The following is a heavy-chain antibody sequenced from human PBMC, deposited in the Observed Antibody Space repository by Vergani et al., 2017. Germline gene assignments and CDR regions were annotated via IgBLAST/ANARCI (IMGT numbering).Heavy chain of an antibody. CDR3: AKDKTAVYGDYEFDY. J-gene: IGHJ4*02. CDR2: ISWNSGSI. V-gene: IGHV3-9*01. Sequence: EVQLVESGGGLVQPGRSLRLSCAASGFTFDDYAMHWVRQAPGKGLEWVSGISWNSGSIGYADSVKDRFTISRDNAKNSLYLQMNSLRAEDTALYYCAKDKTAVYGDYEFDYWGQGTLVTVSS. CDR1: GFTFDDYA. D-gene: IGHD4-17*01.